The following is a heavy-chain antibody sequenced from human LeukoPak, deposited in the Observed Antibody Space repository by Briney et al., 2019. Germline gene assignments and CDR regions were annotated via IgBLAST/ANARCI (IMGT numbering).Heavy chain of an antibody. D-gene: IGHD3-9*01. CDR1: GGSISSGSYY. Sequence: SETPSLTCTVSGGSISSGSYYWSWIRQPAGKGLEWIGRIYTSGSTNYNPSLKSRVTISVDTSKNQFSLKLSSVTAADTAVYYCARDEARTGYIHYWGQGTLITVSS. J-gene: IGHJ4*02. V-gene: IGHV4-61*02. CDR2: IYTSGST. CDR3: ARDEARTGYIHY.